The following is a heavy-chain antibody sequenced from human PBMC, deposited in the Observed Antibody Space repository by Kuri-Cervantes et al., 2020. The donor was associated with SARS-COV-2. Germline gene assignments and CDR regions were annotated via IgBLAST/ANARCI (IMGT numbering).Heavy chain of an antibody. D-gene: IGHD1-14*01. V-gene: IGHV4-4*07. CDR3: ARISRTYAFDI. CDR2: IYTSGST. CDR1: GGSISSYY. Sequence: ESLKISCTVSGGSISSYYGSWIRQPAGKGLEWIGRIYTSGSTNYNPSLKSRVTMSVDTSKNQFSLKLSSVTAADTAVYYCARISRTYAFDIWGQGTMVTV. J-gene: IGHJ3*02.